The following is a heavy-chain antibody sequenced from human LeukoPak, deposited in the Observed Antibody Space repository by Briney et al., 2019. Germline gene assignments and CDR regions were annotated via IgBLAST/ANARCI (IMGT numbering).Heavy chain of an antibody. CDR3: ARRLRYCSGGSCYPGAFDY. CDR2: IYPGDSDT. J-gene: IGHJ4*02. Sequence: GESLKISCQGSGYSFTSYWIGWVRQLPGKGLEWMGIIYPGDSDTRYSPSFQGQVTIPADKSISTAYLQWSSLKASDTAMYYCARRLRYCSGGSCYPGAFDYWGQGTLVTVSS. V-gene: IGHV5-51*01. CDR1: GYSFTSYW. D-gene: IGHD2-15*01.